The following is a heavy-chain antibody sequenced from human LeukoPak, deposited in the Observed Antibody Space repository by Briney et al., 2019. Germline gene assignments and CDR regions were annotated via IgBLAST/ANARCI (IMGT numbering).Heavy chain of an antibody. CDR3: ARDSSGYGYFDL. CDR2: IYYSGST. CDR1: GGSISSYY. V-gene: IGHV4-59*01. Sequence: SETLSLTCTVSGGSISSYYWSWIRQPPGKGLEWIGYIYYSGSTNYKPSLKSRVTISVDTSKNQFSLKLSSVTAADTAVYYCARDSSGYGYFDLWGRGTLVTVSS. J-gene: IGHJ2*01. D-gene: IGHD3-22*01.